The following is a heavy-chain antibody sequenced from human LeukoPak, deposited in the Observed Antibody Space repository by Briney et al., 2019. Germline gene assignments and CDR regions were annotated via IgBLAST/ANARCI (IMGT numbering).Heavy chain of an antibody. V-gene: IGHV3-23*01. CDR3: ASQPPYCSRTACYVDY. CDR1: GFTFSSSG. J-gene: IGHJ4*02. D-gene: IGHD2-2*01. CDR2: ISGSGGST. Sequence: GGSLRLSCAASGFTFSSSGMSWVRQAPGKGLEWVSAISGSGGSTYYADSVKGRFTISRDNSKNTLYLQMNSLRAEDTAVYYCASQPPYCSRTACYVDYWGPGTLVTVSS.